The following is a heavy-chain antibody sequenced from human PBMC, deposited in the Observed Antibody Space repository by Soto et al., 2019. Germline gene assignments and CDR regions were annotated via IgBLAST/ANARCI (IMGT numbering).Heavy chain of an antibody. CDR3: GRAVAVAADFDY. CDR1: GYTFTGYA. Sequence: ASLKVSCKASGYTFTGYAMHWVRQAPGQRLEWMGWINAGNGNTKYSQKFQGRVTITRDTSASTAYMELSSLRSEDTAVYYCGRAVAVAADFDYWGQGTLVTVSS. D-gene: IGHD6-19*01. CDR2: INAGNGNT. J-gene: IGHJ4*02. V-gene: IGHV1-3*01.